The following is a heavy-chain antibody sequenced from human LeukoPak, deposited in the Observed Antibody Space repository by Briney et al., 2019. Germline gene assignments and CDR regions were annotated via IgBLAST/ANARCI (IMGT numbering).Heavy chain of an antibody. Sequence: KPSETLSLTCTVSGGSISSYYWSWIRQPAGKGLEWIGRIYTSGSTNYNPSLKSRVTISVDTSKNQFSLKLSSVTAADTAVYYCARGNSCSSTSCYAGYYYYGMDVWGKGTTVTVSS. CDR3: ARGNSCSSTSCYAGYYYYGMDV. CDR1: GGSISSYY. D-gene: IGHD2-2*01. CDR2: IYTSGST. V-gene: IGHV4-4*07. J-gene: IGHJ6*04.